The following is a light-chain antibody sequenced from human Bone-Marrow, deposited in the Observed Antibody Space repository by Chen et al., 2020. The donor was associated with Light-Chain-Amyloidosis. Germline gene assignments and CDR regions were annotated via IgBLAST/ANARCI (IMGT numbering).Light chain of an antibody. CDR2: WTS. Sequence: IVMTQSPDSLAVSLGERATINCKSSQNVLYSSNNKNYLAWYQQRPGQPPKLLIYWTSTREFGVPDRFRGSGSGTDFTLTISSLQAEDVAVYYCQQYYSSPWTFGQGTRVEIK. CDR3: QQYYSSPWT. CDR1: QNVLYSSNNKNY. J-gene: IGKJ1*01. V-gene: IGKV4-1*01.